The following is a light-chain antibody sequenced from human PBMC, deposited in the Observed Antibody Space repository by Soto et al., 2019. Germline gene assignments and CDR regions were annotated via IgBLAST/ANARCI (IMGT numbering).Light chain of an antibody. CDR2: GAS. V-gene: IGKV3-15*01. CDR3: QQYNNWPPYT. Sequence: EIVMTQSPATLSVSPGERATLSCRASQSVSSNLAWYQQKLGQAPRLLIYGASTRATGIPARFSGSGSGTEFTLTISSLQSEDVAVYSCQQYNNWPPYTFGQGTKLEIK. CDR1: QSVSSN. J-gene: IGKJ2*01.